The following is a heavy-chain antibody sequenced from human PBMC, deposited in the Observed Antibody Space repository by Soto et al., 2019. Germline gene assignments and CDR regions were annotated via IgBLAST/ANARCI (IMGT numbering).Heavy chain of an antibody. CDR1: GFTFSSYE. CDR3: ARARQGPYYDVWSGYLRDYYYYYGMDV. J-gene: IGHJ6*02. D-gene: IGHD3-3*01. CDR2: ISSSGSTI. Sequence: PGGSLRLSCAASGFTFSSYEMNWVRQAPGKGLEWVSYISSSGSTIYYADSVKGRFTISRDNAKNSLSLQMNSLRAEDTAVYYCARARQGPYYDVWSGYLRDYYYYYGMDVWGQGTTVTVSS. V-gene: IGHV3-48*03.